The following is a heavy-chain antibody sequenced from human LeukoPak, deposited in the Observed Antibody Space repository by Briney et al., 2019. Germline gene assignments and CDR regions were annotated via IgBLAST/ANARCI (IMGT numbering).Heavy chain of an antibody. D-gene: IGHD3-10*01. J-gene: IGHJ6*02. CDR3: ARGPVLLWFGGINYYYYGMEV. CDR2: TNHSGST. CDR1: GGSFSGYY. Sequence: SETLSLTCAVYGGSFSGYYWSWIRQPPGKGLEWIGETNHSGSTNYNPSLKSRVTISVDTSKKQLSLKLSSVTAADTAVYYCARGPVLLWFGGINYYYYGMEVWGQGTTVTVSS. V-gene: IGHV4-34*01.